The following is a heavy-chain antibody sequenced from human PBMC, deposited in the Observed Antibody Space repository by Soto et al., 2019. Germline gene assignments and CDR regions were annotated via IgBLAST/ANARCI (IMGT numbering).Heavy chain of an antibody. CDR1: GGTFSSYA. CDR2: IIPIFGTA. V-gene: IGHV1-69*06. Sequence: VASVKVSCKASGGTFSSYAISWVRQAPGQGLEWMGGIIPIFGTANYAQKFQGRVTITADKSTSTAYMELSSLRSEDTAVYYCARVTVVPAAVNWFDPWGQGALVTVSS. D-gene: IGHD2-2*01. J-gene: IGHJ5*02. CDR3: ARVTVVPAAVNWFDP.